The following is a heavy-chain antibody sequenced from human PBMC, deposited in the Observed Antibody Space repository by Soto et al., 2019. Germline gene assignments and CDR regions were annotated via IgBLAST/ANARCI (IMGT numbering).Heavy chain of an antibody. CDR1: GYTYNIKC. J-gene: IGHJ4*02. CDR3: ARDPYYYDSSGYYCDY. D-gene: IGHD3-22*01. CDR2: ISAYNGNT. Sequence: APVKVTCKDSGYTYNIKCIIWARQETGQGLEWMGWISAYNGNTNYAQKLQGRVTMTTDTSTSTAYMELRSLRSDDTAVYYCARDPYYYDSSGYYCDYWGQGTLVTVSS. V-gene: IGHV1-18*01.